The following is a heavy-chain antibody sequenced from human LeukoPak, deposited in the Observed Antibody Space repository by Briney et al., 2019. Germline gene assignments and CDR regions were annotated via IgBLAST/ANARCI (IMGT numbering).Heavy chain of an antibody. CDR3: ARAQGSGFWSGCSLDY. CDR2: IIPIFGTA. Sequence: SVKVSCKASGGTFISYAISWVRQAPGQGLEWMGGIIPIFGTANYAQKFQGRVTITADESTSTAYMELSSLRSEDTAVYYCARAQGSGFWSGCSLDYWGQGTLVTVSS. V-gene: IGHV1-69*13. J-gene: IGHJ4*02. CDR1: GGTFISYA. D-gene: IGHD3-3*01.